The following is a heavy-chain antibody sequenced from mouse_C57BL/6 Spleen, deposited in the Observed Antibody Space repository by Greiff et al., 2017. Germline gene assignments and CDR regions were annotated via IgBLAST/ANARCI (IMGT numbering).Heavy chain of an antibody. J-gene: IGHJ4*01. CDR3: ARGARGSSYETAMDY. D-gene: IGHD1-1*01. CDR2: IYPGDGDT. Sequence: QVQLQQSGAELVKPGASVKISCKASGYAFSSYWMNWVKHRPGKGLEWIGQIYPGDGDTNYNGKFKGKATLTADKSSSTAYMQLSSLTSEDSAVYFCARGARGSSYETAMDYWGQGTSGTVSS. CDR1: GYAFSSYW. V-gene: IGHV1-80*01.